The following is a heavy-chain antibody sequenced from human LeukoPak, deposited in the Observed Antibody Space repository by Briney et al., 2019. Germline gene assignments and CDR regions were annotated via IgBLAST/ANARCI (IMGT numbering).Heavy chain of an antibody. CDR1: GGSISSSY. D-gene: IGHD1-1*01. J-gene: IGHJ5*02. CDR2: IYPSGST. V-gene: IGHV4-4*07. Sequence: PSETLSLTCTVSGGSISSSYWSWLRQPAGKGLEWIGRIYPSGSTNYNYNPSLRSRITMSVDTSKNQLSLKLRPVTAADTAVYYWARDPTAAPWGEGGPVTVS. CDR3: ARDPTAAP.